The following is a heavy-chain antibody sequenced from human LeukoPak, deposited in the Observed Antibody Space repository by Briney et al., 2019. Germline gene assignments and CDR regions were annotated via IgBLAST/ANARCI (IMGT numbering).Heavy chain of an antibody. CDR3: ARLNGDGFDI. D-gene: IGHD2-8*01. CDR1: GVSLDEYY. Sequence: SETLSLTCSVSGVSLDEYYWYWIRQSAGKRLEWNGRIYSSGSTNYAPSLKSRVTMSIDTSKRHLSLKLSSVTAADTGFYYCARLNGDGFDIWGQGTKVTVSS. J-gene: IGHJ3*02. V-gene: IGHV4-4*07. CDR2: IYSSGST.